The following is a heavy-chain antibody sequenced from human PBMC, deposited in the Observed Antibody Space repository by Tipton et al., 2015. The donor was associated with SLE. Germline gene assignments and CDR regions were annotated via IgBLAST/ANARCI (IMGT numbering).Heavy chain of an antibody. V-gene: IGHV4-30-4*01. CDR2: IYYSGST. CDR1: CGSISSGDYY. Sequence: TLSLTCTVSCGSISSGDYYWSWIRQPPGKGLEWIGYIYYSGSTYYNPSLNNRVTISVDTSKNQFSLKLSSVTAADTAVYYCARVSGDWDRNYFDYWGQGILVTVSS. J-gene: IGHJ4*02. CDR3: ARVSGDWDRNYFDY. D-gene: IGHD7-27*01.